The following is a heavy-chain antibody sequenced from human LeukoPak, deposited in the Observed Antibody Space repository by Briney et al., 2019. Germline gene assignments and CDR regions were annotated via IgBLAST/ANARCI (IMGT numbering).Heavy chain of an antibody. D-gene: IGHD3-22*01. CDR3: ARRGVGSGYGPPYPRKYFDY. CDR1: GGSISSYY. V-gene: IGHV4-4*07. Sequence: SETLSLTCTVSGGSISSYYWSWIRQPAGKGLEWIGRIYTSGSTNYNPSLKSRVTMSVDTSKNQFSLKLSSVTAADTAVYYCARRGVGSGYGPPYPRKYFDYWGQGTLVTVSS. CDR2: IYTSGST. J-gene: IGHJ4*02.